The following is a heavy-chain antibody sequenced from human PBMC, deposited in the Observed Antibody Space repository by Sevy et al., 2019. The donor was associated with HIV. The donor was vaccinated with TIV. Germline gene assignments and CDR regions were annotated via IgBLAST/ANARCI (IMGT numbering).Heavy chain of an antibody. CDR1: GFIFSGYV. CDR3: AKDASSSWTGGTFQH. Sequence: GGSLRLSCAASGFIFSGYVMSWVRQAPGKGLEWVSGISASGGSTYYADYVKGPFTVSRDNSKNTLYLEMNSLRAEDTAVYYCAKDASSSWTGGTFQHWGQGTLVTVSS. CDR2: ISASGGST. V-gene: IGHV3-23*01. D-gene: IGHD6-13*01. J-gene: IGHJ1*01.